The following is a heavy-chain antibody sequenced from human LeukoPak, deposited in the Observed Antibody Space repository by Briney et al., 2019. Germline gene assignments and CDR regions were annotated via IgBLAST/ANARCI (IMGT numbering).Heavy chain of an antibody. J-gene: IGHJ6*03. Sequence: GGSLRLSCAASGFTFSSYWMHWVRQAPGKGLEWVSSISSSSSYIYYADSVKGRFTISRDNAKNSLYLQMNSLRAEDTAVYYCARDGGYCTNGALCWGLVTYYYMDVWGKGTTVTVSS. D-gene: IGHD2-8*01. V-gene: IGHV3-21*01. CDR3: ARDGGYCTNGALCWGLVTYYYMDV. CDR1: GFTFSSYW. CDR2: ISSSSSYI.